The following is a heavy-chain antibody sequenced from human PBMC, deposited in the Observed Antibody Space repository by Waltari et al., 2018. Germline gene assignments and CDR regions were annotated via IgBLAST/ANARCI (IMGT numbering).Heavy chain of an antibody. J-gene: IGHJ6*02. CDR2: MNPSSRNT. V-gene: IGHV1-8*03. CDR3: AVYYDFCWDGMDA. D-gene: IGHD3-3*01. Sequence: QGQLVQSGAEVKKPGASVKVSCKASGYTFTSDDINWGRQATGQGLSGLGWMNPSSRNTGYAQKFQGRVITTRNPSRRTAYLELSSLRSEDTAVYSCAVYYDFCWDGMDAWGQGTTVTVSS. CDR1: GYTFTSDD.